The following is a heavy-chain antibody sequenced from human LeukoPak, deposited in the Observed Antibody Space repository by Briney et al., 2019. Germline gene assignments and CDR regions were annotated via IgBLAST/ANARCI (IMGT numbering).Heavy chain of an antibody. CDR3: AGTYYYSYYYYMDV. Sequence: PSETLSLTCTVSGGSITNYYWSWIRQPPGKGLEWIGCIFHSGSTNYNPSLKSRVNISLDTSKNQFSLKLSSVTAADTAVYYCAGTYYYSYYYYMDVWGKGTTVTISS. CDR1: GGSITNYY. CDR2: IFHSGST. D-gene: IGHD3-10*01. V-gene: IGHV4-59*01. J-gene: IGHJ6*03.